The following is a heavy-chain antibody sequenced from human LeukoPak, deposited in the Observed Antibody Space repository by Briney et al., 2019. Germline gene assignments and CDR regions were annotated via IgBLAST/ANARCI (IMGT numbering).Heavy chain of an antibody. V-gene: IGHV3-11*06. Sequence: KSGGSLRLSCAASGFTFGDYYLTWIRQAPGKGLECVSHISPGGRYTDYADSVKGRFTISRDNARNSLFLLMDSLRAEDTAVYYCARDIQSGYPEYFQHWGQGTLVTVSS. CDR1: GFTFGDYY. CDR3: ARDIQSGYPEYFQH. J-gene: IGHJ1*01. CDR2: ISPGGRYT. D-gene: IGHD3-3*01.